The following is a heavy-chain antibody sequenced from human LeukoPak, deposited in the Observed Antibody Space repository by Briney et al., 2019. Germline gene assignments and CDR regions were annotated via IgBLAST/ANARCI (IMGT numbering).Heavy chain of an antibody. CDR3: AKSKDGNIAASFDP. D-gene: IGHD6-13*01. J-gene: IGHJ5*02. CDR1: GFTLRSYA. Sequence: GGSLRLSCAASGFTLRSYAMSWVRQAPGKGLEWVTTISGSGGYTLYADSVKGRFTISRDNSKNTLYLQMNSLRAEDTAVYYCAKSKDGNIAASFDPWGQGTLVTVSS. CDR2: ISGSGGYT. V-gene: IGHV3-23*01.